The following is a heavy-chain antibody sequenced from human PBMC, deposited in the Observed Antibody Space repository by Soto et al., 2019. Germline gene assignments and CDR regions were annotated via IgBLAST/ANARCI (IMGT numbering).Heavy chain of an antibody. CDR3: AKEYCGVDCALHX. CDR2: ISDGGGST. V-gene: IGHV3-23*01. J-gene: IGHJ4*02. D-gene: IGHD2-21*02. CDR1: GFSFSSCA. Sequence: PGGSLRLSFAASGFSFSSCAMSWVRQAPGKGLEWVSSISDGGGSTNYADSVRGRFTIARDRSKKTLYLHMISLRAEDTAVYYCAKEYCGVDCALHXWGQVAMVTVSX.